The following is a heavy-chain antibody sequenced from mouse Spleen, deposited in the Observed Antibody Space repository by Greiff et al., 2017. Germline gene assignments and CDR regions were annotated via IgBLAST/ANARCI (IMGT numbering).Heavy chain of an antibody. V-gene: IGHV1-55*01. J-gene: IGHJ3*01. D-gene: IGHD2-1*01. CDR1: GYTFTSYW. CDR3: ARPPYGNYWGFAY. CDR2: IYPGSGST. Sequence: QVQLQQPGAELVKPGASVKMSCKASGYTFTSYWITWVKQRPGQGLEWIGDIYPGSGSTNYNEKFKSKATLTVDTSSSTAYMQLSSLTSEDSAVYYCARPPYGNYWGFAYWGQGTLVTVSA.